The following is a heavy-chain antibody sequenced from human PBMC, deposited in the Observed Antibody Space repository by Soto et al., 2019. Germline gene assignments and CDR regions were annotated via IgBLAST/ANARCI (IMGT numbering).Heavy chain of an antibody. CDR3: ARSYYDILTGYSTHYYYGMDV. J-gene: IGHJ6*02. Sequence: QVQLVQSGAEVKKPGSSVKVSCKASGGTFSSYAISWVRQAPGQGLEWMGGIIPIFGTANYAQKFQGRVTITADKSTSTAYMELRSLRSEDTAVYYCARSYYDILTGYSTHYYYGMDVWGQGTTVTVSS. CDR2: IIPIFGTA. D-gene: IGHD3-9*01. CDR1: GGTFSSYA. V-gene: IGHV1-69*06.